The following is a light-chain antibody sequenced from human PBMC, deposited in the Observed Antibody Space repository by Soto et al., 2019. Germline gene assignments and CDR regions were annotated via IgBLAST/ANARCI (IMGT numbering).Light chain of an antibody. Sequence: EVVMTQSPVSLPVTLGQPASVSCRSSQSLLYHNGITYLTWFHQRPGQPPRRLISEVSNRESGVPDRFSDFGSGTDFTLKISRVEAEDVGLFYCMQGTHWPLTFGGGTKVEIK. CDR3: MQGTHWPLT. J-gene: IGKJ4*01. CDR1: QSLLYHNGITY. CDR2: EVS. V-gene: IGKV2-30*01.